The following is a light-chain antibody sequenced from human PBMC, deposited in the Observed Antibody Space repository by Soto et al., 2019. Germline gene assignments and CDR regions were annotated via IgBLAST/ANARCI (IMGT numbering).Light chain of an antibody. CDR3: QSYDSSLSVYV. Sequence: QSVLTQPPSVSGAPGQRVTISCTGSRSNIGADYDVHWYQQLPGTAPQLLIYANSNRPSGVPDRFSGSKSGTSASLAITGLQAEDEADYYCQSYDSSLSVYVFGTGTKVTVL. CDR1: RSNIGADYD. CDR2: ANS. V-gene: IGLV1-40*01. J-gene: IGLJ1*01.